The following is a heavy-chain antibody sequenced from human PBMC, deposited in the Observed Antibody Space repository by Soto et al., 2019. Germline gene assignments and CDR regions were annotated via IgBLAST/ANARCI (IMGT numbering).Heavy chain of an antibody. CDR1: GFTFSSYE. CDR2: ISSSGSTI. Sequence: GGSLRLSCAASGFTFSSYEMNWVRQAPGKGLEWVSYISSSGSTIYYADSVKGRFTISRDNAKNSLYLQMNSLRAEDTAVYYCATYYYDSSGYYHDAFDIWGQGTMVT. V-gene: IGHV3-48*03. D-gene: IGHD3-22*01. CDR3: ATYYYDSSGYYHDAFDI. J-gene: IGHJ3*02.